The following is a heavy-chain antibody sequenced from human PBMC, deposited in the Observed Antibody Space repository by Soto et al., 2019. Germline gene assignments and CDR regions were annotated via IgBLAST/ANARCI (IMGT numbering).Heavy chain of an antibody. CDR3: ARDKQWLLLYYLDY. J-gene: IGHJ4*02. V-gene: IGHV3-30*03. CDR2: ITYDGSNK. D-gene: IGHD6-19*01. Sequence: GGSLRLSCAASGFTFSSYGMHWVRQAPGKGLEWVAVITYDGSNKYYADSVKGRFTISRDNSKNTLYLQMNSLRAEDTAVYYCARDKQWLLLYYLDYWGQGTLVTVSS. CDR1: GFTFSSYG.